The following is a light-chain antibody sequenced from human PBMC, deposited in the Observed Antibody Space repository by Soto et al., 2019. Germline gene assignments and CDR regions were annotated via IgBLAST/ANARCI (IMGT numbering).Light chain of an antibody. V-gene: IGKV3-15*01. Sequence: EIVMTQSPATLSVSPGERATLSCRASQSVSSNLAWYQQKPGQAPRLLIYGASTRATGIPARFSGSGSGTDFILTISSLQSEDFAVYYCQQYNNWSPVTFGQGTKLEIK. CDR3: QQYNNWSPVT. CDR2: GAS. J-gene: IGKJ2*01. CDR1: QSVSSN.